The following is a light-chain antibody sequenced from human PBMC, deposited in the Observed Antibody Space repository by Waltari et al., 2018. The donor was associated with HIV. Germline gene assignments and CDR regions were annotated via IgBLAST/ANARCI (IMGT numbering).Light chain of an antibody. CDR2: GTS. CDR1: PSIRSY. V-gene: IGKV1-39*01. J-gene: IGKJ4*01. Sequence: DIQMTQSQSSLSESVGDRVTITCRASPSIRSYLTWYQQKPGKAPKILIYGTSSLQSGVPSRFSGSGFGTDFTRTVSSLQPEDSATYYCQQSFSIPLTFGGGTKVEIK. CDR3: QQSFSIPLT.